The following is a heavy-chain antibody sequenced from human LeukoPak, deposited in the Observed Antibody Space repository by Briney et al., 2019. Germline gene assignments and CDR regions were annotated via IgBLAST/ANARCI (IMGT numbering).Heavy chain of an antibody. Sequence: PGGSLRLSCAASGFTFSSYAMSWVRQAPGKGLEWVSAISGSGGSTYYADSVKGRFTISRDNSKNTLYLQMNSLRGEDTAVYYCAKDMIYGSGSYYNPIFDYWGQGTLVTVSS. D-gene: IGHD3-10*01. CDR1: GFTFSSYA. CDR3: AKDMIYGSGSYYNPIFDY. CDR2: ISGSGGST. J-gene: IGHJ4*02. V-gene: IGHV3-23*01.